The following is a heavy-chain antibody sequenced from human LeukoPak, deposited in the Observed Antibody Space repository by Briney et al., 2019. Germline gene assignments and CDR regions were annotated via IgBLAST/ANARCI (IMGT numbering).Heavy chain of an antibody. Sequence: GGSLRLSCAASGFTFSSYNMNWVRQAPGKGLEWVSSINSSSSSSYIYYADSVKGRFTISRDNAKNSLYLQMNSLRAEDRAVYYCPRDPNWGSPYFDSWGQGTLVTVSS. CDR1: GFTFSSYN. V-gene: IGHV3-21*01. D-gene: IGHD7-27*01. J-gene: IGHJ4*02. CDR3: PRDPNWGSPYFDS. CDR2: INSSSSSSYI.